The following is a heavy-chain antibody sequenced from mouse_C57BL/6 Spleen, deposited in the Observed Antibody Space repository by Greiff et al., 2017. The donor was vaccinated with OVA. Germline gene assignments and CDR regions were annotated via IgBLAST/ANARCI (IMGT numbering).Heavy chain of an antibody. Sequence: EVQRVESEGGLVQPGSSMKLSCTASGFTFSDYYMAWVRQVPEKGLEWVANINYDGSSTYYLDSLKSRFIISRDNAKNILYLQMSSLKSEDTATYYCARYDYDGVYFDYWGQGTTLTVSS. V-gene: IGHV5-16*01. J-gene: IGHJ2*01. CDR1: GFTFSDYY. CDR3: ARYDYDGVYFDY. CDR2: INYDGSST. D-gene: IGHD2-4*01.